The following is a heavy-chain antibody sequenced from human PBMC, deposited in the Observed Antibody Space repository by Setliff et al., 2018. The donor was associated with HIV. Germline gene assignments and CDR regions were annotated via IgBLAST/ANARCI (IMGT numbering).Heavy chain of an antibody. V-gene: IGHV1-46*03. J-gene: IGHJ6*03. Sequence: ASVKVSCQASGYTFTSYYMHWVRQAPGQGLEWMGTINPSGGSTSYAQKFQGRVTMTRDTSTSTVYMELSSLRSEDTAVYYCARDCSSTSCPGSFNYYYYYYYMDVWGKGTTVTVSS. CDR3: ARDCSSTSCPGSFNYYYYYYYMDV. CDR2: INPSGGST. CDR1: GYTFTSYY. D-gene: IGHD2-2*01.